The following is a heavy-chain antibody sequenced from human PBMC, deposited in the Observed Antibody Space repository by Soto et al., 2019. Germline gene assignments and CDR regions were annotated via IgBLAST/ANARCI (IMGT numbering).Heavy chain of an antibody. Sequence: PGGSLRLSCAASGFTFSSYWMSWVRQAPGKGLEWVANIKQDGSDKYYVDSVKSRFTISRENAKNSLYLQMNSLRADDTAVYYCARGDDYCSSTSCSARAPHYYGMDVWGQGTSVTVSS. CDR2: IKQDGSDK. V-gene: IGHV3-7*01. J-gene: IGHJ6*02. CDR1: GFTFSSYW. CDR3: ARGDDYCSSTSCSARAPHYYGMDV. D-gene: IGHD2-2*01.